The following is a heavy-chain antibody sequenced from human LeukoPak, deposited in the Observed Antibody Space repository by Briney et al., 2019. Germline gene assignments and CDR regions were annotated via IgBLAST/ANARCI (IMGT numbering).Heavy chain of an antibody. V-gene: IGHV3-30*04. D-gene: IGHD2-15*01. J-gene: IGHJ3*02. CDR2: ISYDGSNK. CDR3: ARDGAYCSGGSCYSWAFDI. CDR1: GFTFSSYA. Sequence: PGGSLRLSCAASGFTFSSYAMHWVRQAPGKGLEWVAVISYDGSNKYYADSVKGRFTISRDNSKNTLYLQMNSLRAEDTAVYYCARDGAYCSGGSCYSWAFDIWGQGTMVTVSS.